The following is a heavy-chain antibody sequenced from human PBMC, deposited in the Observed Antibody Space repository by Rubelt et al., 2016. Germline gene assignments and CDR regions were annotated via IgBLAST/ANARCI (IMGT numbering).Heavy chain of an antibody. J-gene: IGHJ6*02. CDR2: VTSGGST. CDR1: GFTFTNYA. Sequence: RLSCAASGFTFTNYAMSWVRQAPGKGLDWVAAVTSGGSTYYADSVKGRFTISRDNSRNTLFLQMTSLTSEDTAVYYCAIDHDFWSGHNYGMDVWGQGTTVTVSS. D-gene: IGHD3-3*01. V-gene: IGHV3-23*01. CDR3: AIDHDFWSGHNYGMDV.